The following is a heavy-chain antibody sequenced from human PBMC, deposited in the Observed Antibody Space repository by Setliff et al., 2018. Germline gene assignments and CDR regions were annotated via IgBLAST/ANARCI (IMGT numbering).Heavy chain of an antibody. Sequence: PSETLSLTCAVYGGSFSGYYWSWIRQPPGKGPEWIGEINHSGSTNYNQSLKSRVTLSVDTSKNQFSLQLTSVTAADTAIYYCARGGGSVLPNYYYFNYMDVWVKGTTVTVSS. CDR3: ARGGGSVLPNYYYFNYMDV. J-gene: IGHJ6*03. CDR2: INHSGST. D-gene: IGHD2-15*01. V-gene: IGHV4-34*01. CDR1: GGSFSGYY.